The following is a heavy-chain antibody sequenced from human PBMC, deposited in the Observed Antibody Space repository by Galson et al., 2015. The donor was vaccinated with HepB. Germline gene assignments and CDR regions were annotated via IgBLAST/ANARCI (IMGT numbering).Heavy chain of an antibody. V-gene: IGHV3-21*01. CDR1: GFTFSSYR. D-gene: IGHD6-19*01. CDR2: ISSSSTSI. Sequence: SLRLSCAASGFTFSSYRMNWARQAPGKGLEWVSSISSSSTSISYADSAKGRFTISRDNAKNSLYLQMDSLRAEDAALYYCARLMWTSSTSGWDWGQGALVTVSS. CDR3: ARLMWTSSTSGWD. J-gene: IGHJ4*02.